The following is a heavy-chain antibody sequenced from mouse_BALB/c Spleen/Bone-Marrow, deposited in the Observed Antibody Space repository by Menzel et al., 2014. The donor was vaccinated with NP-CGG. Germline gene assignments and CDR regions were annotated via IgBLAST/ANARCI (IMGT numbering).Heavy chain of an antibody. CDR3: TYGFPY. J-gene: IGHJ3*01. Sequence: EVQRVESGGGLVQPGGSMKLSCVASGFTFSNYWMNWVRQSPEKGLEWVAEIRLKSNNYATHYAESVKGRFTFSRDDSKSSVYLQMTNLRAEDTGIYYCTYGFPYWGQGTLVTVSA. V-gene: IGHV6-6*02. D-gene: IGHD1-1*02. CDR2: IRLKSNNYAT. CDR1: GFTFSNYW.